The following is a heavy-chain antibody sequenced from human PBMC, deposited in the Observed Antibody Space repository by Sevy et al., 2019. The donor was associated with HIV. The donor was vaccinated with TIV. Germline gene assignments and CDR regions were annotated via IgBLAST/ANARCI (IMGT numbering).Heavy chain of an antibody. Sequence: GGSQRLSCAVSGFSFSHYAFHWVRQAPGKGLEWVSLISYDGTYKYYADSVKGRFTISRDNSKNTLYLQMNSLRGNDTAVYYCARVAVSYCTNDCFQRFDYWGPGALVTVSS. CDR1: GFSFSHYA. D-gene: IGHD2-8*01. J-gene: IGHJ4*02. CDR3: ARVAVSYCTNDCFQRFDY. CDR2: ISYDGTYK. V-gene: IGHV3-30-3*01.